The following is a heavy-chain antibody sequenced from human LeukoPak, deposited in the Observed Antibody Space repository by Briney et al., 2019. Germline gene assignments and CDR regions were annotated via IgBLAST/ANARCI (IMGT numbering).Heavy chain of an antibody. CDR3: AKDGGEYYDILTGYYPRLYYMDV. Sequence: GGSLRLSCVASGFTFSTYGMSWVRQAPGKGLEWVSAISGSGGSTYYADSVKGRFTISRDNSKNTLYLQMNSLRAEDTALYYCAKDGGEYYDILTGYYPRLYYMDVWGKGTTVTISS. V-gene: IGHV3-23*01. D-gene: IGHD3-9*01. CDR1: GFTFSTYG. CDR2: ISGSGGST. J-gene: IGHJ6*03.